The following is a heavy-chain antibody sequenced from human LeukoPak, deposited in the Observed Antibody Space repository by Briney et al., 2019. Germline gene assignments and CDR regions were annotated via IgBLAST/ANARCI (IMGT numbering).Heavy chain of an antibody. D-gene: IGHD4-17*01. J-gene: IGHJ5*02. CDR3: ARHRGVDYGDYVFDP. V-gene: IGHV5-51*01. CDR2: IYPGDSDT. Sequence: GESLKISCKGSGYSFTSYWIGWVRQMPGKGLEWIGIIYPGDSDTRYSPSFQGQVTISADKSISTAYLQWSSLKASDTAMYYCARHRGVDYGDYVFDPWGQGTLVTVSS. CDR1: GYSFTSYW.